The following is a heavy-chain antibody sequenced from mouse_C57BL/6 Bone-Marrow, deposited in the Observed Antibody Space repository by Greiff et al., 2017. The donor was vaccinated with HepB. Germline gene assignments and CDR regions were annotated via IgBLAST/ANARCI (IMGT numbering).Heavy chain of an antibody. CDR2: ISTYYGDA. V-gene: IGHV1-67*01. CDR1: GYTFTDYA. CDR3: ALYGSSYVGAMDY. Sequence: VQLQQSGPELVRPGVSVKISCKGSGYTFTDYAMHWVKQSHAKSLEWIGVISTYYGDASYNQKFKAKATMTVDKSSSTAYMELARLTSEDSAVYYCALYGSSYVGAMDYWGQGTSVTVSS. J-gene: IGHJ4*01. D-gene: IGHD1-1*01.